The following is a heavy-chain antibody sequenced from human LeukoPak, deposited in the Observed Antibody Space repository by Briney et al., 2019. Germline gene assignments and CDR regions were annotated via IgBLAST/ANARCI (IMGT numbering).Heavy chain of an antibody. CDR2: IYYSGSA. CDR3: ARHPHIAAAVDS. J-gene: IGHJ4*02. Sequence: SETLSLTCTVSGGSISSYYWSWIRQPPGKGLESIGYIYYSGSANYNPSLKSRVTISVDTSKNQFSLNLSSVTAADTAVYYCARHPHIAAAVDSWGQGTLVTVSS. D-gene: IGHD6-13*01. CDR1: GGSISSYY. V-gene: IGHV4-59*08.